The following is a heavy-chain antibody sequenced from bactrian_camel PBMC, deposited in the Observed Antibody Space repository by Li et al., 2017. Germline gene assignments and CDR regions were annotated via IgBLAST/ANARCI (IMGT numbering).Heavy chain of an antibody. CDR2: ISTHGSST. CDR1: GFTFSNYA. Sequence: DVQLVESGGGLVQPGGSLRLSCAASGFTFSNYAMSWVRQAPGKGPEWVSAISTHGSSTYYADSVKGRFTISRDNAKNTVYLQLNTLKAEDMAMYYCATHDAGQYGGAWYPPSAYFAYWGQGTQVTVS. V-gene: IGHV3S31*01. CDR3: ATHDAGQYGGAWYPPSAYFAY. D-gene: IGHD1*01. J-gene: IGHJ4*01.